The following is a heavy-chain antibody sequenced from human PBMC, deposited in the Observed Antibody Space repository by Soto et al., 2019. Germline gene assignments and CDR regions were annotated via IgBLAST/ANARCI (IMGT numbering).Heavy chain of an antibody. J-gene: IGHJ4*02. CDR3: SRGIL. D-gene: IGHD5-18*01. V-gene: IGHV4-31*03. Sequence: QVQLQESGPGLVKPSQTLSLTCTVSGGSINSGGYCWSWIRQHPGKGLDWIGCISYGGSTSYNPSLKSRVTISVDTSKNQFSLKLTSVTAADTAVYYCSRGILWGQGALITVSS. CDR1: GGSINSGGYC. CDR2: ISYGGST.